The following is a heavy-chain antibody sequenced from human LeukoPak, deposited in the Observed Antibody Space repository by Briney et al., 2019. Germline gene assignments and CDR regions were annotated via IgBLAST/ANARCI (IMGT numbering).Heavy chain of an antibody. CDR2: IISSSSYT. CDR3: ARGPGIVVVPAANYYYYYGMDV. Sequence: GGSLRLSCAASGFTFSNAWMSWVRQAPGKGLEWVSYIISSSSYTNYADSVKGRFTISRDNAKNSLYLQMNSLRAEDTAVYYCARGPGIVVVPAANYYYYYGMDVWGQGTTVTVSS. D-gene: IGHD2-2*01. V-gene: IGHV3-11*05. CDR1: GFTFSNAW. J-gene: IGHJ6*02.